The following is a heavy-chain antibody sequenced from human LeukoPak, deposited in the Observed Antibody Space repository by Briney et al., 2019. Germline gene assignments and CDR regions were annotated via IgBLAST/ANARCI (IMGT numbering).Heavy chain of an antibody. V-gene: IGHV1-69*05. J-gene: IGHJ5*02. D-gene: IGHD3-10*01. CDR1: GGTFNSNV. CDR3: ARGDYYGSESYWHTKWFDP. CDR2: IIPVFGTA. Sequence: SVKVSCKASGGTFNSNVISWVRQAPGQGLEWMGGIIPVFGTANYAQKFQGRVTITTDESTTTAYMEMSSLRSEDTAVYYCARGDYYGSESYWHTKWFDPWGQGTLVTVSS.